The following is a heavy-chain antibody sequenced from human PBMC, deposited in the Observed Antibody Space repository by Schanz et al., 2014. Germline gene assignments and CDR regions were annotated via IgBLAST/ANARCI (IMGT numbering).Heavy chain of an antibody. V-gene: IGHV3-23*04. J-gene: IGHJ3*02. CDR1: RFTISRNP. CDR3: AKDFFIGVARGVIISHDAIDI. CDR2: ITGSGSKT. D-gene: IGHD3-10*01. Sequence: VHLVESGGGVVQPGRSLRLSCTGSRFTISRNPIHWVRQAPGKGLERVSAITGSGSKTYYADSVKGRFTIARDNSRNTVYLQMKSLRAEDTAVYYCAKDFFIGVARGVIISHDAIDIWGQGTKVTVSS.